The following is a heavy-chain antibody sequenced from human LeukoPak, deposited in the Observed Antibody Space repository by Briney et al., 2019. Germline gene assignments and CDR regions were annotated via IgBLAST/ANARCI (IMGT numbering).Heavy chain of an antibody. CDR2: ISAYNGNT. CDR1: GYTFTSYG. CDR3: ARDRVPAAMKNYFDY. J-gene: IGHJ4*02. V-gene: IGHV1-18*01. Sequence: GASVKVSCKASGYTFTSYGISWVRQAPGQGLEGMGWISAYNGNTNYAQKLQGRVTMTTDTSTSTAYMELRSLRSDDTAVYYCARDRVPAAMKNYFDYWGQGTLVTVSS. D-gene: IGHD2-2*01.